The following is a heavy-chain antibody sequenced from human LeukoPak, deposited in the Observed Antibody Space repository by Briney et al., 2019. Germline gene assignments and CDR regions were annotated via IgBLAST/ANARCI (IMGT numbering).Heavy chain of an antibody. CDR3: ASYYYDSSGLGAFDI. V-gene: IGHV4-59*08. CDR1: GGSISSYY. D-gene: IGHD3-22*01. Sequence: PSETLSLTCTVSGGSISSYYWSWIRQPPGKGLEWIGYIYYSGSTNYNPSLKSRVTISVDTSKNQFSLKLTSVTAADTAVYYCASYYYDSSGLGAFDIWGQGTMVTVSS. CDR2: IYYSGST. J-gene: IGHJ3*02.